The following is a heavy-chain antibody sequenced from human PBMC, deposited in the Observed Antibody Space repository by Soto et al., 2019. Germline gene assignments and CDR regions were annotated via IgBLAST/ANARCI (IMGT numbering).Heavy chain of an antibody. J-gene: IGHJ5*02. D-gene: IGHD1-26*01. CDR3: AGAVLIGTYNSWFDP. CDR2: TNPNSGGT. Sequence: QVQLVQSGAEVRNPGALVTVACKASGYTFSGYYIYWLRQAPGQGLEWMGWTNPNSGGTEYAQKFQGRLTLTRATSTNTAYRELRRLRSDDTAVYYCAGAVLIGTYNSWFDPWCQGSLVTVSS. CDR1: GYTFSGYY. V-gene: IGHV1-2*02.